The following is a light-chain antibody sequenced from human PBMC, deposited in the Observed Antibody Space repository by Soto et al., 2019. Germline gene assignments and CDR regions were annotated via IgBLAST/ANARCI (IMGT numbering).Light chain of an antibody. CDR1: SSDVGGYNY. J-gene: IGLJ3*02. CDR2: EVS. V-gene: IGLV2-14*01. CDR3: NSYTSSSTWV. Sequence: QSALTQPASVSASPGQSITISCAGTSSDVGGYNYVSWYQQYPGKAPKLVIYEVSNRPSGVSNRFSGSKSANTASLTISGLPAEDEADYYCNSYTSSSTWVFGGGTKLTVL.